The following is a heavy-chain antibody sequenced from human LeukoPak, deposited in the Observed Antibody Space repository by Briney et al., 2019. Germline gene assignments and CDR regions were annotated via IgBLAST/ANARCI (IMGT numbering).Heavy chain of an antibody. CDR1: GFTFSSYA. D-gene: IGHD3-9*01. V-gene: IGHV3-30-3*01. J-gene: IGHJ4*02. CDR3: ARGQSRYFDWYLGFFDY. Sequence: PGRSLRLSCAASGFTFSSYAMHWVRQAPGKGLEWVAVISYDGSNKYHADSVKGRFTISRDNSKNTLYLQMNSLRAEDTAVYYCARGQSRYFDWYLGFFDYWGQGTLVTVS. CDR2: ISYDGSNK.